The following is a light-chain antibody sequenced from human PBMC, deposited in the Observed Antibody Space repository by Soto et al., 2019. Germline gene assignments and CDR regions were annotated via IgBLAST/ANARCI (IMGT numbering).Light chain of an antibody. CDR1: SSDVGDYDF. CDR2: EVS. CDR3: SSFTSTSTLVV. Sequence: QSVLTQPASVSGSPGQSINISCTGSSSDVGDYDFVSWYQQHPGKAPKLIIYEVSDRPSGVSNRFSGSKSGNTASLTISGLQAEDDAHYYCSSFTSTSTLVVFGGGTKLTVL. J-gene: IGLJ2*01. V-gene: IGLV2-14*01.